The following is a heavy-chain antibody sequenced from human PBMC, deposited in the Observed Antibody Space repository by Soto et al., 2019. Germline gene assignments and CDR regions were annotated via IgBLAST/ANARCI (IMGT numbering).Heavy chain of an antibody. CDR2: MNPNSGNT. CDR3: ARGYSSGYYYYYMDV. J-gene: IGHJ6*03. D-gene: IGHD6-19*01. CDR1: GHTFTSYD. Sequence: GASVKVSCKASGHTFTSYDINWVRQAAGQGLEWMGWMNPNSGNTGYAQKFQGRVTMTRNTSISTAYMELSSLRSEDTAVYYCARGYSSGYYYYYMDVWGKGTTVTVSS. V-gene: IGHV1-8*01.